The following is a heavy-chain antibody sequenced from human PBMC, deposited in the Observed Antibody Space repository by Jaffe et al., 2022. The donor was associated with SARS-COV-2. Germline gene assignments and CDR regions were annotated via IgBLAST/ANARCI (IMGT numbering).Heavy chain of an antibody. J-gene: IGHJ3*02. CDR3: ARDGITMIVVVMTAFDI. Sequence: QVQLVQSGAEVKKPGASVKVSCKASGYTFTSYGISWVRQAPGQGLEWMGWISAYNGNTNYAQKLQGRVTMTTDTSTSTAYMELRSLRSDDTAVYYCARDGITMIVVVMTAFDIWGQGTMVTVSS. V-gene: IGHV1-18*01. CDR1: GYTFTSYG. D-gene: IGHD3-22*01. CDR2: ISAYNGNT.